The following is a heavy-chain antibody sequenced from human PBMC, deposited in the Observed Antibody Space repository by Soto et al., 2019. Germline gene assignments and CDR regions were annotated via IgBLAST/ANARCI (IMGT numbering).Heavy chain of an antibody. CDR3: ARHAGHSSGFTDY. CDR2: IYYSGST. CDR1: SGSISISGFS. J-gene: IGHJ4*02. V-gene: IGHV4-39*01. D-gene: IGHD6-19*01. Sequence: PSWSLAIRRTVSSGSISISGFSWAWIRQPPGKGLEWIGSIYYSGSTYYNPSLKSRVTISVDTSKNQFSLKLSSVTAADTAVYNCARHAGHSSGFTDYWGQRTLVTVSS.